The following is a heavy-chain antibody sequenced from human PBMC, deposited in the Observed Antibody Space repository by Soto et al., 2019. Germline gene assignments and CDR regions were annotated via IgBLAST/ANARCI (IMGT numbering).Heavy chain of an antibody. CDR1: GYSFRSYG. D-gene: IGHD3-10*01. V-gene: IGHV3-33*01. Sequence: GGSLRLSCAASGYSFRSYGMHWVRQAPGKGLEWVALIWYDGSNEYYADSVQGRFTISRDNSETTVYLQMSSLSVEDTAIYYCARERGFVRGVLRYYLDYWGQGTLVTVSS. CDR3: ARERGFVRGVLRYYLDY. J-gene: IGHJ4*02. CDR2: IWYDGSNE.